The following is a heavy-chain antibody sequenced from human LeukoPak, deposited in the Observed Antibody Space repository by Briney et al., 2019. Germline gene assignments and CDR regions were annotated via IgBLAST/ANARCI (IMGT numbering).Heavy chain of an antibody. D-gene: IGHD6-19*01. CDR3: RSSGFTFDY. J-gene: IGHJ4*02. CDR2: INHSGST. Sequence: LEWIGEINHSGSTNYNPSLKSRVTISVDTSKNQFSLKLSSVTAADTAVHYCRSSGFTFDYWGQGTLVTVSS. V-gene: IGHV4-34*01.